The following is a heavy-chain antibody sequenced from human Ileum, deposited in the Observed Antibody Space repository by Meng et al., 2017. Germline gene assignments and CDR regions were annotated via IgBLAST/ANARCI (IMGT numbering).Heavy chain of an antibody. Sequence: QVQLVQTGAELKGPGASLKVSCKASGYSFTSYAINWLRQAPGQGLEWMGWLNTNTGNPTYAQDFTGRFVFSLDTSVSTAYLQISSLESEDTAVYFCARVVGYCSVGSCHSAYWGQGTLVTVSS. D-gene: IGHD2-15*01. CDR3: ARVVGYCSVGSCHSAY. CDR2: LNTNTGNP. V-gene: IGHV7-4-1*02. J-gene: IGHJ4*02. CDR1: GYSFTSYA.